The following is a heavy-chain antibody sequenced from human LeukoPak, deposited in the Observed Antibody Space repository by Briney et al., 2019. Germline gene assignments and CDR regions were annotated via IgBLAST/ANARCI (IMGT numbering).Heavy chain of an antibody. Sequence: KPSETLSLTCTVSGGSISSYYWSWIRQPPGKGLEWIGYIYYSGSTNYNPSLKSRVTISVDTSKNQFSLKLSSVTAADTAVYYCARGIGSCLYYYYYYMDVWGKGTTVTVSS. D-gene: IGHD2-15*01. V-gene: IGHV4-59*01. CDR1: GGSISSYY. J-gene: IGHJ6*03. CDR3: ARGIGSCLYYYYYYMDV. CDR2: IYYSGST.